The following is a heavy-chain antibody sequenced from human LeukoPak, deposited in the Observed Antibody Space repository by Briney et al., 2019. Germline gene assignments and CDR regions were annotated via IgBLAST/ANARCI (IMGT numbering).Heavy chain of an antibody. CDR2: IYYSGST. J-gene: IGHJ4*02. Sequence: PSETLSLTCTVSGGSISSYCWSWIRQPPGKGLEWIGYIYYSGSTNYNPSLKSRVTISVDTSKNQFSLKLSSVTAADTAVYYCARWLQFYFDYWGQGTLVTVSS. CDR3: ARWLQFYFDY. V-gene: IGHV4-59*01. CDR1: GGSISSYC. D-gene: IGHD5-24*01.